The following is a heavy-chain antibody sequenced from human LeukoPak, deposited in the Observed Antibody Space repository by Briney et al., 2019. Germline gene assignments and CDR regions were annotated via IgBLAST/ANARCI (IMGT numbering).Heavy chain of an antibody. V-gene: IGHV4-39*01. D-gene: IGHD3-10*01. Sequence: SETLSLTCTVSGGSISSSSYYWGWGRQPPGKGGEWVGSIYYSGSTYDNPSLKSRVTISVDKSKNQFSLKLSSVTAADTAVYYCARHPRYYYGSGRVYWGQGTLVTVSS. CDR3: ARHPRYYYGSGRVY. CDR2: IYYSGST. CDR1: GGSISSSSYY. J-gene: IGHJ4*02.